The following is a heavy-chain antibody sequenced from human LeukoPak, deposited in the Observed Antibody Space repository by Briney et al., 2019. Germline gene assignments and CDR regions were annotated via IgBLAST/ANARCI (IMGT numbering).Heavy chain of an antibody. CDR3: AKDPYSGNYGDYYYYYMDV. J-gene: IGHJ6*03. D-gene: IGHD1-26*01. CDR2: ITSSSTYI. Sequence: GGSLRLSCAASGFTFSSYNMNWVRQAPGKGLEWVSSITSSSTYIYYADSVKGRFTISRDNARNSLYLQMNSLRVEDTAVYYCAKDPYSGNYGDYYYYYMDVWGKGTTVTLSS. CDR1: GFTFSSYN. V-gene: IGHV3-21*01.